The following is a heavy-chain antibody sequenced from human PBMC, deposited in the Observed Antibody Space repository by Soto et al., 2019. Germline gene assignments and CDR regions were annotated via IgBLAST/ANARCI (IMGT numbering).Heavy chain of an antibody. CDR1: GFTFGDYA. V-gene: IGHV3-49*03. CDR3: TRAYCISTSCYRPFDY. CDR2: IRSKAYGGTT. D-gene: IGHD2-2*01. Sequence: GGSLRLSCTASGFTFGDYAMSWFRQAPGKGLEWVGFIRSKAYGGTTEYAASVKGRFTISRDDSKSIAYLQMNSLKTEDTAVNYCTRAYCISTSCYRPFDYWGQGTLVTVSS. J-gene: IGHJ4*02.